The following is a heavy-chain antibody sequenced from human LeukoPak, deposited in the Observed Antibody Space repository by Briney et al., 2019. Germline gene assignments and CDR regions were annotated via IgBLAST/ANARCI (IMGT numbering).Heavy chain of an antibody. Sequence: GGSLRLSCAASGFTFRSYAMSWVRQAPGKGLEWVSAISGSGGSTYYADSVKGRFTISRDNSKNTLYLQMNSLRAEDTAVYYCAKVGGGYQLLYDYFDYWGQGTLVTVSS. V-gene: IGHV3-23*01. J-gene: IGHJ4*02. CDR2: ISGSGGST. D-gene: IGHD2-2*02. CDR1: GFTFRSYA. CDR3: AKVGGGYQLLYDYFDY.